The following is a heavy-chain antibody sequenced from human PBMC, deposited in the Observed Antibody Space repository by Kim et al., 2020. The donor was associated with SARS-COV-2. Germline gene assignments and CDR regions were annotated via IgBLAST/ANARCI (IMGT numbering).Heavy chain of an antibody. V-gene: IGHV4-34*01. CDR2: INHSGST. CDR1: GGSFSGYY. CDR3: ARGGRYTYDAFDI. J-gene: IGHJ3*02. D-gene: IGHD1-20*01. Sequence: SETLSLTCAVYGGSFSGYYWSWIRQPPGKGLEWIGEINHSGSTNYNPSLKSRVTISVDTSKNQFSLKLSSVTAADTAVYYCARGGRYTYDAFDIWGQGTMVTVSS.